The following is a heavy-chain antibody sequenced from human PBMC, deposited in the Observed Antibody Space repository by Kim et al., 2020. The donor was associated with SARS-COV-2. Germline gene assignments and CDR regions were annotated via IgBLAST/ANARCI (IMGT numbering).Heavy chain of an antibody. CDR3: ARESYSSRDY. J-gene: IGHJ4*02. CDR2: INVGNDNR. V-gene: IGHV1-3*01. Sequence: ASVKVSCKASGYTFTTYAIHWMRHAPGQSLEWIGWINVGNDNRKYSQKFQGRVTITRNTSASTAYMELSSLRYEDTAVYYCARESYSSRDYWGQGTLVTVSS. CDR1: GYTFTTYA. D-gene: IGHD6-13*01.